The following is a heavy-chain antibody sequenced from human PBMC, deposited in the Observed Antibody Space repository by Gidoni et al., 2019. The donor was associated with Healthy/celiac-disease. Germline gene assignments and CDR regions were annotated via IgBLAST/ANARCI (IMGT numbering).Heavy chain of an antibody. CDR2: IYYSGST. Sequence: QVQLQESLSGLVKPSETLSLTCTVTGSSISSYYWSWIRQPPGKGLEWIGYIYYSGSTNYNPSLKSRVTISVDTSKNRFSLKLSSVTAADTAVYYCAREDEAAFDIWGQGTMVTVSS. CDR1: GSSISSYY. V-gene: IGHV4-59*01. CDR3: AREDEAAFDI. J-gene: IGHJ3*02.